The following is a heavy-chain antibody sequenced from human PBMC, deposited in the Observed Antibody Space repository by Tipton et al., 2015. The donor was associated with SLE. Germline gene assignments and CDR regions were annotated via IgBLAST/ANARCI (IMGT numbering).Heavy chain of an antibody. Sequence: TLSLTCTVSGGSISSSSYYWGWIRQPPGKGLERIGSIYYSGSTYYNPSLKSRVTISVDTSKNQFSLKLSSVTAADTAVYYCARGGFDGGYENEFDYWGQGTLVTVSS. CDR1: GGSISSSSYY. CDR3: ARGGFDGGYENEFDY. D-gene: IGHD5-12*01. CDR2: IYYSGST. V-gene: IGHV4-39*07. J-gene: IGHJ4*02.